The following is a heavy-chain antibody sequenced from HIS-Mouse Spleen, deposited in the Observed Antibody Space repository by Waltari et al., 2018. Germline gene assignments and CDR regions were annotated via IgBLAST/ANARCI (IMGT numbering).Heavy chain of an antibody. Sequence: QMQLVQSGPEVKKPGTSVKVSCKASGFTFTSSAVQWVRQARGQRLEWIGWIVVGSGNRNYAQKFKERVTITRDMSTSTAYMELSSLRSEDTAVYYCAAGLLGYSSSWIDYWGQGTLVTVSS. CDR1: GFTFTSSA. J-gene: IGHJ4*02. CDR2: IVVGSGNR. V-gene: IGHV1-58*01. D-gene: IGHD6-13*01. CDR3: AAGLLGYSSSWIDY.